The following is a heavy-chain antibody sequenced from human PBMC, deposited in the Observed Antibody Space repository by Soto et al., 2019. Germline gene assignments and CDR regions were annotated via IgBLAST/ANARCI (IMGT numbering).Heavy chain of an antibody. CDR2: ISSSSSTI. CDR1: GFTFSSYG. V-gene: IGHV3-48*02. CDR3: VREISVAGGHFDY. D-gene: IGHD6-19*01. J-gene: IGHJ4*02. Sequence: SLRLSCTASGFTFSSYGMNWVRQAPGKGLEWVSSISSSSSTIYYADSVRGRFTISRDNAKNSLYLQMNSLRDEDTAVYYCVREISVAGGHFDYWGQGTLVTVSS.